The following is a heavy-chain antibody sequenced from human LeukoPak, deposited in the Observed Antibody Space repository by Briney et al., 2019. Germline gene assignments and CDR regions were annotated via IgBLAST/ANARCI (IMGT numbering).Heavy chain of an antibody. D-gene: IGHD4-17*01. Sequence: GGSLRLSCAASEFTFSSYNMNWVRQAPGKGLEWVSSISSSSSYIYYADSVKGRFTISRDNAKNSLYLQMNSLRAEDTAVYYCARGNDYGDYDGYWGQGTLVTVSS. CDR1: EFTFSSYN. CDR3: ARGNDYGDYDGY. J-gene: IGHJ4*02. CDR2: ISSSSSYI. V-gene: IGHV3-21*01.